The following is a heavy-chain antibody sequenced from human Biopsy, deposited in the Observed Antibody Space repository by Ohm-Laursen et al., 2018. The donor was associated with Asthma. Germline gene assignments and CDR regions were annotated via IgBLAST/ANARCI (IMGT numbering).Heavy chain of an antibody. CDR2: IYSGGGT. Sequence: SLRLSCSASGFAVSRDYMFWVRQAPGKSLEWVSVIYSGGGTYYADSVQGRVTISRDNSKNTLSLQMNSLRAEDTAVYYCARGDSSNWSHYYFDYWGQGTLVTVSS. J-gene: IGHJ4*02. D-gene: IGHD3-22*01. CDR3: ARGDSSNWSHYYFDY. V-gene: IGHV3-53*01. CDR1: GFAVSRDY.